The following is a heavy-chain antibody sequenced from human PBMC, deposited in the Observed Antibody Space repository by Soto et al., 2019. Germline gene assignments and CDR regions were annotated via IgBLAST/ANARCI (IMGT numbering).Heavy chain of an antibody. CDR1: GFTFSSYA. CDR3: ASSIEYSSSSFDY. CDR2: ISYDGSNK. D-gene: IGHD6-6*01. Sequence: PGGSLRLSCAASGFTFSSYAMHWVRQAPGKGLEWVAVISYDGSNKYYADSVKGRFTISRDNSKNTLYLQMNSLRAEDTAVYYCASSIEYSSSSFDYWGQGTLVTVSS. J-gene: IGHJ4*02. V-gene: IGHV3-30-3*01.